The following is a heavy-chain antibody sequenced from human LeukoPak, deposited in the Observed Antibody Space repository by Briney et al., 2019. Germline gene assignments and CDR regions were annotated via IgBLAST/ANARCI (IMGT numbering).Heavy chain of an antibody. CDR3: AKGYSSSWYYFGY. J-gene: IGHJ4*02. Sequence: GGSLRLSCAASEFTFSSYAMSWVRQAPGKGLEWVSAISGSGGSTYYADSVKGRFTISRDNSKNTLYLQMNNLRAEDTAVYYCAKGYSSSWYYFGYWGQGALVTASS. V-gene: IGHV3-23*01. D-gene: IGHD6-13*01. CDR2: ISGSGGST. CDR1: EFTFSSYA.